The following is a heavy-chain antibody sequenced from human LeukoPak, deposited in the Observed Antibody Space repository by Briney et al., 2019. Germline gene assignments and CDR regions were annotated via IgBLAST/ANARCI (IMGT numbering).Heavy chain of an antibody. CDR3: ARDKYSSSWSKIIDL. Sequence: GGSLRLSCTTSGLDFRSYEMNWVRQAPGKGLEWLAYISSTGSSFYADSVKGRFITSRDDAKNSLSLQMNSLRVEDTALYYCARDKYSSSWSKIIDLWGQGTMVTVSS. V-gene: IGHV3-48*03. D-gene: IGHD6-13*01. CDR2: ISSTGSS. CDR1: GLDFRSYE. J-gene: IGHJ5*02.